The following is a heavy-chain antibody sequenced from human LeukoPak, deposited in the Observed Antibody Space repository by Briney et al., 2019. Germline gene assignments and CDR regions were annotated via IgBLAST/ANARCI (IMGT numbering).Heavy chain of an antibody. CDR2: IHYSGST. CDR3: ARYYDSSGYFDY. V-gene: IGHV4-39*07. CDR1: GGSISSSSSSYY. D-gene: IGHD3-22*01. J-gene: IGHJ4*02. Sequence: SETLSLTCTVSGGSISSSSSSYYWGWIRQSPGKGLECIGTIHYSGSTYYNPSLKSRVTISVDTSKNQFSLKLSSVTAADTAVYYCARYYDSSGYFDYWGQGTLVTVSS.